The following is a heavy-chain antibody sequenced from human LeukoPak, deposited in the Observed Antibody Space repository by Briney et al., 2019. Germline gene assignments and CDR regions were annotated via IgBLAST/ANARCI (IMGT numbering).Heavy chain of an antibody. V-gene: IGHV1-24*01. CDR3: ATEVPRLYSSSWYYFDY. J-gene: IGHJ4*02. CDR1: GYTLTELP. Sequence: GASVKVSCKVSGYTLTELPMHWVRQAPGKGLEWMGGFDPEDGETIYAQKFQGRVTMTEDTSTDTAYMELSSLRSEDTAVYYCATEVPRLYSSSWYYFDYWGQGTLVTVSS. CDR2: FDPEDGET. D-gene: IGHD6-13*01.